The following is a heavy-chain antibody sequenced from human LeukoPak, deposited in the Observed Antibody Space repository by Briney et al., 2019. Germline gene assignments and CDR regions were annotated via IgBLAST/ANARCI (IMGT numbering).Heavy chain of an antibody. V-gene: IGHV3-7*03. Sequence: PGGSLRLSCAASGFTFSSYWMSWVRQAPGEGLEWVANIKQDGSEKYYVDSVKGRFTISRDNAKNSLYLQMNSLRAEDTAVYYCARVEFEVPAAMYQAVYYFDYWGQGTLVTVSS. J-gene: IGHJ4*02. D-gene: IGHD2-2*01. CDR2: IKQDGSEK. CDR3: ARVEFEVPAAMYQAVYYFDY. CDR1: GFTFSSYW.